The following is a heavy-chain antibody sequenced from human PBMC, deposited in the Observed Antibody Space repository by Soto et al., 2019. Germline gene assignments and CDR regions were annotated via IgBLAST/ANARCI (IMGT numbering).Heavy chain of an antibody. J-gene: IGHJ3*01. CDR1: SGSFSGYY. CDR3: ASGTCVRCAFDL. Sequence: QVQLQQWGAGLLKPAETLSLTCAVYSGSFSGYYWSWIGQPPGKGLERIGEINHSGSTNYNPSLESRVNMSVDTSKNQFSVKLSSVTAADTAVYYCASGTCVRCAFDLWGQGTTVTVSS. D-gene: IGHD3-10*02. CDR2: INHSGST. V-gene: IGHV4-34*01.